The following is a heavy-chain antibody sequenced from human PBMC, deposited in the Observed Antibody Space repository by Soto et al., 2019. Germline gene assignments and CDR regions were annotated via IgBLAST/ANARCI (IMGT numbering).Heavy chain of an antibody. CDR1: GRSMSSGDYY. Sequence: QVQLQESGPGLVKPSQTLSLTCTVSGRSMSSGDYYWSRIRQHPGKGLEWIGYIYYSGSTYYNPSLKSRVTISVDTSKNQFSLKLSSVTAADTAVYYCATYGSGSYKPTTFDYWGQGTLVTVSS. CDR2: IYYSGST. D-gene: IGHD3-10*01. CDR3: ATYGSGSYKPTTFDY. J-gene: IGHJ4*02. V-gene: IGHV4-31*03.